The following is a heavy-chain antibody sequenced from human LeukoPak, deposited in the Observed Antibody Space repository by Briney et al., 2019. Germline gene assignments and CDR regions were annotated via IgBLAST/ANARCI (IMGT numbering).Heavy chain of an antibody. Sequence: GGSLRLSCAASGFTFKSHSMNWVRQAPGKGLEWVSYISSSGSTIYYADSVKGRFTISRDNAKNSLYLQMNSLRAEDTAVYYCARDVSGGEVGFDYWGQGTLVTVSS. CDR3: ARDVSGGEVGFDY. V-gene: IGHV3-48*04. D-gene: IGHD3-10*01. CDR2: ISSSGSTI. CDR1: GFTFKSHS. J-gene: IGHJ4*02.